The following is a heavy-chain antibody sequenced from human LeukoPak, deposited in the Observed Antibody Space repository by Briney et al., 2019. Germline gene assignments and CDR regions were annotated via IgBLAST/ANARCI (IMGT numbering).Heavy chain of an antibody. J-gene: IGHJ4*02. Sequence: ASVKVSCKASGYTFSSYGVSWVRQAPGQGLEWMGWISGYNGNINYEQKLQGRVTMTTDTSTSTAYMELRSLISDDTAVYYCARVRCSGGSCYYFDYWGQGTQVVVSS. D-gene: IGHD2-15*01. V-gene: IGHV1-18*01. CDR1: GYTFSSYG. CDR3: ARVRCSGGSCYYFDY. CDR2: ISGYNGNI.